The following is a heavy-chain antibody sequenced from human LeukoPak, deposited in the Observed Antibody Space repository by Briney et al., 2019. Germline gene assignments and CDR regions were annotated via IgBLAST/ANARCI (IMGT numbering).Heavy chain of an antibody. D-gene: IGHD3-10*01. CDR1: GGSISSGSYY. J-gene: IGHJ3*02. V-gene: IGHV4-61*02. CDR2: IYTSGST. Sequence: SQTLSLTCTVSGGSISSGSYYWSWIRQPAGTGLEWIGRIYTSGSTNYNPSLKSRVTISVDTSKNQFSLKLSSVTAADTAVYYCARAYYYGSGSYGFDIWGQGTMVTVSS. CDR3: ARAYYYGSGSYGFDI.